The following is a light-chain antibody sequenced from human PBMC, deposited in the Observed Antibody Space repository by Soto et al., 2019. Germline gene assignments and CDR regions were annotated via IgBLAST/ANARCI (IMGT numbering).Light chain of an antibody. CDR1: QSISSY. J-gene: IGKJ5*01. V-gene: IGKV1-39*01. Sequence: DIRMTQSPSTLSAAVGDRVTITCRSSQSISSYLNWYQQKPGKAPKLLIYAASSLQSGVPSRFSGSGSGTDFTLTISSLQPEDFATYYCQHADSFPLITFGQGTRLEIK. CDR3: QHADSFPLIT. CDR2: AAS.